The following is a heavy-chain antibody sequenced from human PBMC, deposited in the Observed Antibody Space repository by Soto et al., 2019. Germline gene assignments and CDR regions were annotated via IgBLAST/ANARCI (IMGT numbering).Heavy chain of an antibody. D-gene: IGHD4-17*01. CDR2: LYHSGST. Sequence: QVQLQESGPGLVKPSGTLSLTCAVSGGSISSSNWWSWVRQPPGKGLEWIGELYHSGSTNYNPSHKGXXTXSXXTSKNQFSLKLSSVTAADTAVYYCASVMTVTATDYWGQGTLVTVSS. CDR3: ASVMTVTATDY. V-gene: IGHV4-4*02. CDR1: GGSISSSNW. J-gene: IGHJ4*02.